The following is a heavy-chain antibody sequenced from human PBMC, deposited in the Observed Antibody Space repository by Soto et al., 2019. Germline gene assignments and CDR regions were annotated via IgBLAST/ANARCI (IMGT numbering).Heavy chain of an antibody. V-gene: IGHV6-1*01. Sequence: QTLSLTCALCVYRVASNSAAWNLIRQSPSRCLEWLGRTYYRSKWYHDYAVSVKSRITINPDTSKNQFSLQLSSVTPEDTAVYFCARDKGSIVGATMFDYWGQGTLVTVSS. J-gene: IGHJ4*02. CDR1: VYRVASNSAA. D-gene: IGHD1-26*01. CDR3: ARDKGSIVGATMFDY. CDR2: TYYRSKWYH.